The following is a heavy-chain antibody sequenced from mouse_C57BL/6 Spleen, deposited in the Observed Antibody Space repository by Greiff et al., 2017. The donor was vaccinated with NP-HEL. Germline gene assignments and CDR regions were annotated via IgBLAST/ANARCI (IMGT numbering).Heavy chain of an antibody. D-gene: IGHD1-1*01. CDR3: DSYYYGSSHYYAMDY. V-gene: IGHV1-19*01. CDR2: INPYNGGT. J-gene: IGHJ4*01. Sequence: VQLQQSGPVLVKPGASVKMSCKASGYTFTDYYMNWVKQSHGKSLEWIGVINPYNGGTSYNQKFKGKATLTVDKSSSTAYMELNSLTSEDSAVYYCDSYYYGSSHYYAMDYWGQGTSVTVSS. CDR1: GYTFTDYY.